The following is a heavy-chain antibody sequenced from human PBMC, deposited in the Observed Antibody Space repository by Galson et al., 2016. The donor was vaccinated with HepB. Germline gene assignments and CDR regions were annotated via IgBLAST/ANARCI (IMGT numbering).Heavy chain of an antibody. CDR1: GKSLTSYW. V-gene: IGHV5-51*01. CDR3: ARSTSTPPLED. J-gene: IGHJ4*02. Sequence: QSGAEVKKPGESLKISCKASGKSLTSYWINWVRQMPGKGLEWMGMIYIGDSETRYSPSFQGQVTFSVDESNTTAYLQCSSLKASDSAMYYCARSTSTPPLEDWGQGTLVAVSS. D-gene: IGHD2-2*01. CDR2: IYIGDSET.